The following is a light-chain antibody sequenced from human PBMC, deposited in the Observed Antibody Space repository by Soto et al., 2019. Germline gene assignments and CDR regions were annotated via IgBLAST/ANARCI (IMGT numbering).Light chain of an antibody. J-gene: IGKJ5*01. CDR1: QSVSSN. Sequence: EIVMTQSPATLSVSPGERATLSCRASQSVSSNLAWYQQKPGQAPRLLIYGAATRDTGIPARFSGSGSGTEFTLIISSLQSEDFVVYYYQQYNNCPPITFGQGTRLEIK. CDR2: GAA. CDR3: QQYNNCPPIT. V-gene: IGKV3-15*01.